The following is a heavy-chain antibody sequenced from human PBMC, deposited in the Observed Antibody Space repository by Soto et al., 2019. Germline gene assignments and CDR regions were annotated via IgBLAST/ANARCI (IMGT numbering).Heavy chain of an antibody. CDR2: INHSGST. D-gene: IGHD5-18*01. V-gene: IGHV4-34*01. Sequence: SETLSLTCAVYGGSFSGYYWSWIRQPPGKGLEWIGEINHSGSTNYNPSLKSRVTISVDTSKNQFSLKLSSVTAADTAVYYCARGREWIQRWSTYYFDYWGQGTLVTVSS. CDR3: ARGREWIQRWSTYYFDY. J-gene: IGHJ4*02. CDR1: GGSFSGYY.